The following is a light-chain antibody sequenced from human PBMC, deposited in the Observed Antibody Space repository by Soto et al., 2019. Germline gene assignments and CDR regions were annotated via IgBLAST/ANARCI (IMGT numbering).Light chain of an antibody. CDR1: ETISRY. V-gene: IGKV1-39*01. J-gene: IGKJ4*01. CDR2: AAS. Sequence: DIQMTQSPSSLSASVGERVIITCRASETISRYLNWYQSKPGKAPRLLISAASSLQSGVPPRFSGSDSGTDFTLTISSLQPEDFATYFCQQSYSNPLTFGGGTKVDIK. CDR3: QQSYSNPLT.